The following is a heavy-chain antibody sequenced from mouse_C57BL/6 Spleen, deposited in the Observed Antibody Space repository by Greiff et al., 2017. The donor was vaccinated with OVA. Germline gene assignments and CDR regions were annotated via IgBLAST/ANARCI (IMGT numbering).Heavy chain of an antibody. Sequence: QVQLQQPGAELVRPGSSVKLSCKASGYTFTSYWMHWVKQRPIQGLEWIGNIDPSDSETHYNQKFKDKATLTVDKSSSTAYMQLSILTSEDSAVYYCARVSFYGGYFDVWGTGTTVTVSS. J-gene: IGHJ1*03. V-gene: IGHV1-52*01. CDR2: IDPSDSET. D-gene: IGHD1-2*01. CDR1: GYTFTSYW. CDR3: ARVSFYGGYFDV.